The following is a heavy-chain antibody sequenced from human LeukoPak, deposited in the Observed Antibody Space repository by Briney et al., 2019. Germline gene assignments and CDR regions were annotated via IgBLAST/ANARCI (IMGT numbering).Heavy chain of an antibody. J-gene: IGHJ4*02. CDR1: GASISGFY. CDR2: ISTSGTT. V-gene: IGHV4-4*07. Sequence: PSQTLSLTCTVSGASISGFYWSWIRQPAGKGLEWIGRISTSGTTNYNPSLKSRVTMSVDTSKNQFSLMLNSVTAADTGVYYCARDMSGFDYWGQGTLVTVSS. CDR3: ARDMSGFDY.